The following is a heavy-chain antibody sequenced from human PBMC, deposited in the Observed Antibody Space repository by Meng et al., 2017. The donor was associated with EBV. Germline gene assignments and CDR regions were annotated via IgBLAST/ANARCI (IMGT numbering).Heavy chain of an antibody. Sequence: QVQLQESGPGLVKPSQTPSLTCTVSGGSGSSGNNYWIWIRQPPGKGLEWIGYIYYSGRTYYNPSLESRVTMSVDTSKNQFSLNLNSVTAADTAVYYCARVNGDCFSTICYKGWFDPWGQGTLVTVSS. CDR2: IYYSGRT. D-gene: IGHD2-2*02. J-gene: IGHJ5*02. V-gene: IGHV4-30-4*01. CDR1: GGSGSSGNNY. CDR3: ARVNGDCFSTICYKGWFDP.